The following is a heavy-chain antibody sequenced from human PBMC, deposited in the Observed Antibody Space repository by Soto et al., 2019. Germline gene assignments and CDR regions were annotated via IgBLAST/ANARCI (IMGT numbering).Heavy chain of an antibody. CDR2: IKSEGSGGTT. J-gene: IGHJ3*01. Sequence: EEQLVESGGGLVKPGGSLRLSCAGSGFTFSLAWMNWVRQAPGKGLEWVGRIKSEGSGGTTDYAAPVKGRFTISRDDSINTLYLQMNNLKTEDTAVYYCTHSWTYYSDNSVGGQGTMVTVSS. CDR3: THSWTYYSDNSV. CDR1: GFTFSLAW. V-gene: IGHV3-15*07. D-gene: IGHD3-22*01.